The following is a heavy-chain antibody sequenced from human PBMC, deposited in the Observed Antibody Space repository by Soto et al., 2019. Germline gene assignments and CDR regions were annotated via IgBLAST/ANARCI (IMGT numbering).Heavy chain of an antibody. J-gene: IGHJ6*02. CDR1: GGTFSSYT. V-gene: IGHV1-69*02. Sequence: QVQLVQSGAEVKKPGSSVKVSCKASGGTFSSYTISWVRQAPGQGLEWMGRIIPILGIANYAQKFQGRVTITADKXXNXAXMELSSRRSEDTDVYYCEGYCSSTSCKKDYYYGMDVWGQGTTVTVSS. CDR3: EGYCSSTSCKKDYYYGMDV. CDR2: IIPILGIA. D-gene: IGHD2-2*01.